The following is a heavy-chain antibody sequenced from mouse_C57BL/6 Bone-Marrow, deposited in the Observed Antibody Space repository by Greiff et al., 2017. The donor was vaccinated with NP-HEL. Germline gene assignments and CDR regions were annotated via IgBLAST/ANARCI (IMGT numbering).Heavy chain of an antibody. V-gene: IGHV1-50*01. CDR1: GYTFTSYW. Sequence: VQLQQPGAELVKPGASVKLSCKASGYTFTSYWMQWVKQRPGQGLEWIGEIDPSDSYTNYNQKFKGKATLTVDTSSSTAYMQLSSLTSEDSAVYYCARPRDWYYFDYWGQGTTLTVSS. CDR2: IDPSDSYT. D-gene: IGHD3-3*01. J-gene: IGHJ2*01. CDR3: ARPRDWYYFDY.